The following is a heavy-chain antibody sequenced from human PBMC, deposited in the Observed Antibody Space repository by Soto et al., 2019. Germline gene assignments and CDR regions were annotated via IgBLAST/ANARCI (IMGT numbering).Heavy chain of an antibody. Sequence: QVQLVQSGAEVKRPGASVKVSCKAPGDTFTSYYLNWLRQAPGQGLEWLGVINPHGGSTKYAQKFQGRITMTRDTSRSTVYMELSSLRSDDTAIYYCARSSGGNFGIIIEGSNWFDPWGQGTLVTVSS. CDR3: ARSSGGNFGIIIEGSNWFDP. CDR1: GDTFTSYY. CDR2: INPHGGST. D-gene: IGHD3-3*01. V-gene: IGHV1-46*01. J-gene: IGHJ5*02.